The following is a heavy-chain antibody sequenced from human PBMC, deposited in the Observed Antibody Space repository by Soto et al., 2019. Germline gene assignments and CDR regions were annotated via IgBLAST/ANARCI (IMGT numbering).Heavy chain of an antibody. Sequence: EVQLVESGGGLVKPGGSLRLSCAASVFTFSTYSLNWVRQAPGQGLEWVSAISSSSGYIYYADSVKGRFTISRDDAKNSLSLQMNSLRAEDTDVYYCARVRSYSYGQGYGMDVWGQGTTVTVSS. V-gene: IGHV3-21*01. D-gene: IGHD5-18*01. J-gene: IGHJ6*02. CDR1: VFTFSTYS. CDR2: ISSSSGYI. CDR3: ARVRSYSYGQGYGMDV.